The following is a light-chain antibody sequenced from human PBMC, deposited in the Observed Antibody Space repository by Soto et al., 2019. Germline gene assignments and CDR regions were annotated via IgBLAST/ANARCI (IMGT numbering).Light chain of an antibody. J-gene: IGKJ5*01. CDR3: QNYHLALGT. Sequence: DIQMTQSPSSLSASVGDTVTITCRASQDIINHLAWYQQRPGKVPNLLIYRASTLHSGVPSRFRGSGSGTHFTLTISSLQPEDVATYYCQNYHLALGTFGQGTRLEIK. V-gene: IGKV1-27*01. CDR1: QDIINH. CDR2: RAS.